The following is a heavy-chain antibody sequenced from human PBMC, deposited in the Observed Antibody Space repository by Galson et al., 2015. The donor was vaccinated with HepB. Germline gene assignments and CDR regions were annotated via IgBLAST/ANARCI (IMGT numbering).Heavy chain of an antibody. Sequence: SLRLSCAASGFTFSSYAMHWVRQAPGKGLEWVAVISYDGSNKYYADSVKGRFTISRDNSKNTLYLQMNSLRAEDTAVYYCAREFPSRSSAAMLRALDYWGQGTLVTVSS. CDR3: AREFPSRSSAAMLRALDY. J-gene: IGHJ4*02. V-gene: IGHV3-30*04. CDR2: ISYDGSNK. D-gene: IGHD2-2*01. CDR1: GFTFSSYA.